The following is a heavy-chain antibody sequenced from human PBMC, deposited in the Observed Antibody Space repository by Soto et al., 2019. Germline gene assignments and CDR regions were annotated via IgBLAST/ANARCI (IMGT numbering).Heavy chain of an antibody. D-gene: IGHD2-21*02. J-gene: IGHJ5*02. CDR2: FDPEDGET. Sequence: ASVKVSCKVSGYTLTELSMHWVRQAPGKGLEWMGGFDPEDGETIYAQKFQGRVTMTEDTSTDTAYMELSSLRSEDTAVYYCATRNGGNSVDWFDPWGQGTLVTVSS. V-gene: IGHV1-24*01. CDR1: GYTLTELS. CDR3: ATRNGGNSVDWFDP.